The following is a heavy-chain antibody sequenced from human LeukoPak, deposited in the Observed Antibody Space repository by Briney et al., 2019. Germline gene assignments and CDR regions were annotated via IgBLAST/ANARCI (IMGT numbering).Heavy chain of an antibody. CDR3: ARHGGWGFTYYYGSGSPYYFDY. D-gene: IGHD3-10*01. J-gene: IGHJ4*02. Sequence: SETLSLTCTVSGGSISSSSYYWGWIRQPPGKGLEWFGRIYYSGSTYYNPSPKSRVTISVDTSKNQFSLKLSSVTAADTAVYYCARHGGWGFTYYYGSGSPYYFDYWGQGTLVTVSS. V-gene: IGHV4-39*01. CDR1: GGSISSSSYY. CDR2: IYYSGST.